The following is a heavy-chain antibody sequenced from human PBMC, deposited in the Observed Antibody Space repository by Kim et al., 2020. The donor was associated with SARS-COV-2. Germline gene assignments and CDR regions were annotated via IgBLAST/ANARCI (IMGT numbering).Heavy chain of an antibody. J-gene: IGHJ4*02. D-gene: IGHD3-22*01. CDR1: GFTFSSYA. CDR3: AKEGTYYYDSSGYYYDY. V-gene: IGHV3-23*01. Sequence: GGSLRLSCAASGFTFSSYAMSWVRQAPGKGLEWVSAICGSGGSTYYADSVKGRYTISRDNTKNTLYLQMKSLRAEDTAVYYCAKEGTYYYDSSGYYYDYWGQGTVGTVSS. CDR2: ICGSGGST.